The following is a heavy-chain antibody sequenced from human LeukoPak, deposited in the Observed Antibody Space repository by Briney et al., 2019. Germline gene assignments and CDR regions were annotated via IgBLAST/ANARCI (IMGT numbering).Heavy chain of an antibody. CDR1: GGSFSGYY. V-gene: IGHV4-34*01. CDR3: ARRGSSFWSGYYFGY. J-gene: IGHJ4*02. CDR2: INHSGST. Sequence: SETLSLTCAVYGGSFSGYYWSWIRQPPGKGLEWIGEINHSGSTNYNPSLKSRVTISVDTSKNQFSLKLSSVTAADTAVYYCARRGSSFWSGYYFGYWGQGTLVTVSS. D-gene: IGHD3-3*01.